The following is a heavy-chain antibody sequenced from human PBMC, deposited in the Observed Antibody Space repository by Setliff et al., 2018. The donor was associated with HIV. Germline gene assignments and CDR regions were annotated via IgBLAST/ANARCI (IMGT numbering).Heavy chain of an antibody. CDR1: GGSISSSSYY. D-gene: IGHD2-21*02. Sequence: SETLSLTCTVSGGSISSSSYYWGWIRQPPGKGLEWIGSLYYSGSTYYNPSLKSRVTMSVDTSKNQSSLKLSSVTAADTAVYYCARRIAPGWWGGNSGDAFDLWGQGTMVTVS. CDR2: LYYSGST. V-gene: IGHV4-39*01. CDR3: ARRIAPGWWGGNSGDAFDL. J-gene: IGHJ3*01.